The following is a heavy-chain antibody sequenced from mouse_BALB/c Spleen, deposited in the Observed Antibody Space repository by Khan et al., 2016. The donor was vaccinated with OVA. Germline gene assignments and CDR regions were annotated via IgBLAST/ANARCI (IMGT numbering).Heavy chain of an antibody. CDR2: INTYTGEP. J-gene: IGHJ1*01. Sequence: QIQLVQSGPELKKPGETVKISCKASGYTFTNYGMNWVKQAPGKGLKWMGWINTYTGEPTYTDDFKGRFAFSLETSASTAYLQINNLKIEDMATYFCARGASYWYFDVWGAGTMVTVSS. CDR3: ARGASYWYFDV. CDR1: GYTFTNYG. V-gene: IGHV9-1*02.